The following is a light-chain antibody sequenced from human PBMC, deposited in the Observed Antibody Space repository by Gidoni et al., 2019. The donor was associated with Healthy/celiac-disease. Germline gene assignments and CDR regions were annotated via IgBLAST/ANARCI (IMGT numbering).Light chain of an antibody. CDR2: GKN. CDR1: SLRSYY. Sequence: SSKLTQDPAVSVALGQTVRITCQGDSLRSYYASWYQQKPGQAPVLVIYGKNNRPSGIPDRFSGSSSGNTASLTITGAQAEDEADYYCNSRDSSGKVFGGGTKLTVL. CDR3: NSRDSSGKV. J-gene: IGLJ3*02. V-gene: IGLV3-19*01.